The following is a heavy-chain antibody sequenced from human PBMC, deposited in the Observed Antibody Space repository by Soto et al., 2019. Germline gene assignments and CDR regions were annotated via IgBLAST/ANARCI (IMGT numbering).Heavy chain of an antibody. CDR2: IYYSGST. Sequence: QVQLQESGPGLVKPSQTLSLTCTVSGGSISSGDYYWSWIRQPPGKGLEWIGYIYYSGSTYYNPSLKSRVTISVDTSKNQFSLKLSSVTAADTAVYYCARAEIVVVVAATQYAEYFQHWGQCILVSVSS. CDR1: GGSISSGDYY. J-gene: IGHJ1*01. D-gene: IGHD2-15*01. V-gene: IGHV4-30-4*01. CDR3: ARAEIVVVVAATQYAEYFQH.